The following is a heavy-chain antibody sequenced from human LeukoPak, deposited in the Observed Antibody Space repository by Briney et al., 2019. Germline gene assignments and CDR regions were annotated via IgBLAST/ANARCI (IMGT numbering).Heavy chain of an antibody. Sequence: EPSETLSLTCTVSGGSIRRYYWSWIRQAPGKGLEWIGYIYYSGSTNYNPSLKSRVTISVDTSKNQFSLKLSSVTAADTAVYYCARASGAAVAGSYYYYGMDVWGQGTTVTVSS. D-gene: IGHD6-19*01. CDR2: IYYSGST. J-gene: IGHJ6*02. CDR1: GGSIRRYY. CDR3: ARASGAAVAGSYYYYGMDV. V-gene: IGHV4-59*01.